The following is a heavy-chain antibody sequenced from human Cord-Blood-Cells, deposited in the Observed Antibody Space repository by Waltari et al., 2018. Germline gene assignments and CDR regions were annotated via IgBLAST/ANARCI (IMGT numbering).Heavy chain of an antibody. D-gene: IGHD2-2*01. J-gene: IGHJ4*02. CDR3: ARRLSRGFDY. Sequence: QVQLQQWGEGLLKPSETLSLTCAVYGGSFSGYYGSWIRQPPGKGLEWIGEINHSGSTNYNPSLKSRVTISVDTSKNQFSLKLSSVTAADTAVYYCARRLSRGFDYWGQGTLVTVSS. CDR1: GGSFSGYY. V-gene: IGHV4-34*01. CDR2: INHSGST.